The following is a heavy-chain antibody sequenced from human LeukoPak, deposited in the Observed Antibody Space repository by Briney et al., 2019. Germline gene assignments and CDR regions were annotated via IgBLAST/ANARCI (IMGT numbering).Heavy chain of an antibody. V-gene: IGHV4-61*02. D-gene: IGHD6-13*01. CDR2: VYISGST. CDR3: AGPSGSASDTEYFQN. CDR1: GGSITSGSYY. J-gene: IGHJ1*01. Sequence: SQTLSLTCTVSGGSITSGSYYWSWIRQPAGKGLECIGRVYISGSTNYNPSLAGRATISIDTSKNQFSLKLSSVTAADTAVYYCAGPSGSASDTEYFQNWARAPWSPSPQ.